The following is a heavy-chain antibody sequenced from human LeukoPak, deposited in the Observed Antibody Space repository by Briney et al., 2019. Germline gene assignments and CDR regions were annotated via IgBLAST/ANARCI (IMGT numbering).Heavy chain of an antibody. CDR3: ARRSSIGSPSFDY. V-gene: IGHV5-51*01. Sequence: GESLKLSCKGFGYAFSNYWIGWVRQMPGKGLEWMGIIYPDDSDTRYSPSFEGQVTVSAAKSISTAYLQWSSLKTSDTAMYYCARRSSIGSPSFDYWGQGTLVTVSS. J-gene: IGHJ4*02. CDR1: GYAFSNYW. D-gene: IGHD5/OR15-5a*01. CDR2: IYPDDSDT.